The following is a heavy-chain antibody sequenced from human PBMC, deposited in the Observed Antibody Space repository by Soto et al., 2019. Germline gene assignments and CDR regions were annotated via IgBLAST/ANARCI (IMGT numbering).Heavy chain of an antibody. CDR1: GFTFSNAW. D-gene: IGHD3-22*01. CDR3: ATDQIGSNWFDP. J-gene: IGHJ5*02. V-gene: IGHV3-15*01. CDR2: IKSKTDGGTT. Sequence: EVQLVESGGGLVKPGGSLRLSCAASGFTFSNAWMSWVRQAPGKGLEWVGRIKSKTDGGTTDYAAPVKGRFTISRDDSKNTLYLQMNSLQTEDTAVYYCATDQIGSNWFDPWGQGTLVTVSS.